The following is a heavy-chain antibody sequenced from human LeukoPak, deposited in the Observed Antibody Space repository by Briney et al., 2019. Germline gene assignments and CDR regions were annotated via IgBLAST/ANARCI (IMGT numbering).Heavy chain of an antibody. CDR2: ISYDGSNK. CDR1: GFTFSSYG. J-gene: IGHJ4*02. CDR3: AKDRSGPIDY. Sequence: GRSLRLSCAASGFTFSSYGMHWGRQAPGKGLEWVAVISYDGSNKDYVDSVKGRFTMSRDNSINTLYLQMNSLRAEDTAVYYCAKDRSGPIDYWGQGTLVTVSS. V-gene: IGHV3-30*18.